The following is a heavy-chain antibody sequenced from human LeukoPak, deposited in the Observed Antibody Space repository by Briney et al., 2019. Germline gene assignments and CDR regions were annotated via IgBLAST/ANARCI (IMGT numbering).Heavy chain of an antibody. V-gene: IGHV4-59*01. CDR1: GGSFSGYY. CDR3: AGNAYSRGWFDP. D-gene: IGHD4-11*01. CDR2: IYYSGST. J-gene: IGHJ5*02. Sequence: SETLSLTCAVYGGSFSGYYWSWIRQPPGKGLEWIGYIYYSGSTNYNPSLKSRVTISVDTSKNQFSLKLSSVTAADTAVYYCAGNAYSRGWFDPWGQGTLVTVSS.